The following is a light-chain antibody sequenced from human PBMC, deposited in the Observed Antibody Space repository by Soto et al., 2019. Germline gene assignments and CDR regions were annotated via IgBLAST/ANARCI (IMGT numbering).Light chain of an antibody. Sequence: EMVMTQSPVALSVSPGERATLSCRASQSISSNVAWYQQRPGQAPRLLIYGASTRVTDIPTRFSGSWSGTEFTLTISSLQSEDFAVYYCQQYNNWPFTFGHGTKLEIK. J-gene: IGKJ2*01. CDR2: GAS. CDR1: QSISSN. V-gene: IGKV3-15*01. CDR3: QQYNNWPFT.